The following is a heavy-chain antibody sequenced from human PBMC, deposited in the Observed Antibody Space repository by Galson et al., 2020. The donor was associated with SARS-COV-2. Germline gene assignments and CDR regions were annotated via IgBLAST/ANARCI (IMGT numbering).Heavy chain of an antibody. D-gene: IGHD1-1*01. V-gene: IGHV3-30*04. CDR3: ANEGILTNDAFDI. CDR2: ISYDGSNK. CDR1: GFTFSSYA. J-gene: IGHJ3*02. Sequence: QAGGSLRLSCAASGFTFSSYAMHWVRQAPGKGLEWVAVISYDGSNKYYADSVKGRFTISRDNSKNTLYLQMNSLRAEDTAVYYCANEGILTNDAFDIWGQGTMVTVSS.